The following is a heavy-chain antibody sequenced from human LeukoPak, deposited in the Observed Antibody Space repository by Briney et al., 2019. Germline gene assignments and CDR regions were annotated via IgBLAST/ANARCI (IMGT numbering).Heavy chain of an antibody. Sequence: ASVKVSCKASGYTFISYGITWVRQAPGQGLEWMGGIIPIFGTANYAQKFQGRVTITADESTSTAYMELSSLRSEDTAVYYCASLTANLPNWGQGTLVTVSS. D-gene: IGHD6-25*01. CDR1: GYTFISYG. CDR2: IIPIFGTA. V-gene: IGHV1-69*13. CDR3: ASLTANLPN. J-gene: IGHJ4*02.